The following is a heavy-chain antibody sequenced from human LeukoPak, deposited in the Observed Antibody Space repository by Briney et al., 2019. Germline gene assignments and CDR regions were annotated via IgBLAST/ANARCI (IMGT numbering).Heavy chain of an antibody. Sequence: GGSLRLSCAASGFTFSSSAMSWVRQAPGKGLEWVSAISNNGGYTYYADSVQGRFTISRDNSKSTLCLQMNSLRAEDTAVYYCARLGLEVGGPNWFDPWGQGTLVTVSS. V-gene: IGHV3-23*01. J-gene: IGHJ5*02. CDR3: ARLGLEVGGPNWFDP. CDR2: ISNNGGYT. CDR1: GFTFSSSA. D-gene: IGHD1-1*01.